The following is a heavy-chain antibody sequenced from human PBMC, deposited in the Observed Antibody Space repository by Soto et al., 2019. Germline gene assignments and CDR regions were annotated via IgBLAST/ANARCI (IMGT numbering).Heavy chain of an antibody. CDR3: ARSPGVFDS. Sequence: QVQLVQSGAEVKKPGSSVKVSCKASGGTFSSLAISWVRQAPGQGLEWMGGLVPVFGTANYAQKFQDRVTITADKSTSTSYMELSSLRSEDTAVYYCARSPGVFDSWGQGTLVTVPS. D-gene: IGHD3-10*01. CDR1: GGTFSSLA. V-gene: IGHV1-69*06. J-gene: IGHJ4*02. CDR2: LVPVFGTA.